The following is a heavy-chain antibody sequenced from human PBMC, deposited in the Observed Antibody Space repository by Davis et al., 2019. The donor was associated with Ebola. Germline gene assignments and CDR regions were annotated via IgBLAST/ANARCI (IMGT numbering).Heavy chain of an antibody. D-gene: IGHD4-17*01. CDR1: GYSFTTYW. J-gene: IGHJ4*02. CDR3: ARHRPFGDYAIDY. Sequence: GESLKISCKGSGYSFTTYWIAWVRQPPAKGLEWMGIIYPGDSDTRYSPAFEGQVTISVDRSTNTAYLQWSSLKASDTAMYYCARHRPFGDYAIDYWGQGTLVTVSS. CDR2: IYPGDSDT. V-gene: IGHV5-51*01.